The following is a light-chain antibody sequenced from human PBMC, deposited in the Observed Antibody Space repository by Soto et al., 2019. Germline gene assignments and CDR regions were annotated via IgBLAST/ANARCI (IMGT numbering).Light chain of an antibody. J-gene: IGKJ5*01. V-gene: IGKV1-39*01. CDR2: AAS. CDR1: QSISSY. CDR3: QQYNSWPPIT. Sequence: DIQMTQSPSSLSASVGDRVSITCRASQSISSYLNWYQQRPGKAPHLLIYAASSLQSGVPSRFSGSGSGTDFTLTISSLQSEDFVVYYCQQYNSWPPITFGQGTRLEIK.